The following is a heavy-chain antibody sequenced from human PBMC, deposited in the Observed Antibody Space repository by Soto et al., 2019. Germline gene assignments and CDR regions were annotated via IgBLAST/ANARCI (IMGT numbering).Heavy chain of an antibody. D-gene: IGHD6-19*01. CDR3: ARDKYSSGWYYFDY. CDR1: GGSISSYY. V-gene: IGHV4-59*01. Sequence: SETLSLTCTVSGGSISSYYWSWIRQPPGKGLEWIGYIYYSGSTNYNPSLKSRVTISVDTSKNQFSLKLSSVTAADTAVYYCARDKYSSGWYYFDYWGQGALVTVSS. J-gene: IGHJ4*02. CDR2: IYYSGST.